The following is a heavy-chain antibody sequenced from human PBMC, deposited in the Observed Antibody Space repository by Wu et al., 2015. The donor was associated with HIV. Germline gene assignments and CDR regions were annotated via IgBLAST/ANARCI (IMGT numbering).Heavy chain of an antibody. V-gene: IGHV1-46*01. CDR2: INPSGGVT. Sequence: QVQMVQSGTEVKKPGASVKISCKTSGYFFLDHYIHWLRQAPGQGPEWMGLINPSGGVTSYAQKFQGRVTVTRDTLTTTVFLTLSSLRSEDTAVYYCARTVISAAGSPYYFDNWGQGTLVTVSS. CDR3: ARTVISAAGSPYYFDN. J-gene: IGHJ4*02. D-gene: IGHD6-13*01. CDR1: GYFFLDHY.